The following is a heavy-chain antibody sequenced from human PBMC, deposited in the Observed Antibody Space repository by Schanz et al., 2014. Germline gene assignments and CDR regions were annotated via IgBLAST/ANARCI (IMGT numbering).Heavy chain of an antibody. CDR3: AAARGTNCYFCALDI. J-gene: IGHJ3*02. V-gene: IGHV3-23*01. CDR2: ISGSGAHT. D-gene: IGHD2-2*01. CDR1: GFAFTSNA. Sequence: EAQLLESGGGLVQPGGSLRLSCEASGFAFTSNAMTWVRQAPGKGLEWVSTISGSGAHTYHADSVRGRFTISRDNSKNILYLQMNSLRAEDTAIYFCAAARGTNCYFCALDIWGQGTILTVSS.